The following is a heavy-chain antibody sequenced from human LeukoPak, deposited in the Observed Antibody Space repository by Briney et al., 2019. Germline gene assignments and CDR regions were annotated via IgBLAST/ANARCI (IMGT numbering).Heavy chain of an antibody. CDR1: GGTFSSYA. J-gene: IGHJ6*02. D-gene: IGHD2-2*03. Sequence: SVKVSCKASGGTFSSYAISWVRQAPGQGLEWMGGIIPIFGTANYAQKFQGRVTITADESTSTAYMELSSLRSEDTAVYYCARDLGGYCSSTSRGCYYGMDVWGQGTTVTVSS. CDR2: IIPIFGTA. CDR3: ARDLGGYCSSTSRGCYYGMDV. V-gene: IGHV1-69*13.